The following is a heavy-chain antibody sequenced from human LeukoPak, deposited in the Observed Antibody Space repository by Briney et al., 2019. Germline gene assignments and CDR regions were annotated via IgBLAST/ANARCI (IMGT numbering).Heavy chain of an antibody. Sequence: PGGSLRLSCAASGFTFSSYSMSWVRQAPGKGLEWVSTLSGSDSSRYYADSVKGRFIISRDNSKNTLYLQMNSLRAEDTAIYYCAKDRLVGATTPFDYWGQGTLVTVSS. CDR1: GFTFSSYS. CDR3: AKDRLVGATTPFDY. J-gene: IGHJ4*02. CDR2: LSGSDSSR. V-gene: IGHV3-23*01. D-gene: IGHD1-26*01.